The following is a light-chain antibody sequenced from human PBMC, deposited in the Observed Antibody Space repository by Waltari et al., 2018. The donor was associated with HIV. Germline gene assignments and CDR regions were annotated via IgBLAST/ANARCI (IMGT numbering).Light chain of an antibody. CDR2: WND. CDR1: SSNIGSNY. CDR3: AAWDDSLSGYV. V-gene: IGLV1-47*01. J-gene: IGLJ1*01. Sequence: QSVLTQPPSASGTPGQRVTISCSGGSSNIGSNYVFWYQLLPGTAPKLLVYWNDQRPSGFPDRLSGAKSGTSASLAISGLRSEDEAYYYCAAWDDSLSGYVFGTGTKVTVL.